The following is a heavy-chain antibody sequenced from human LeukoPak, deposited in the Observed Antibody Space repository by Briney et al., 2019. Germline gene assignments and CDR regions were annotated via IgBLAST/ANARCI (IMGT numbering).Heavy chain of an antibody. Sequence: MTSETLSLTCTVSGGSISSYYWSWIRQPPGKGLEWIGYIYYSGSTNYNPSLKSRVTISVDTSKNQFSLKLSSVTAADTAVYYCARDVAAAGTLDYWGQGTLVTVSS. J-gene: IGHJ4*02. CDR2: IYYSGST. CDR3: ARDVAAAGTLDY. D-gene: IGHD6-13*01. V-gene: IGHV4-59*01. CDR1: GGSISSYY.